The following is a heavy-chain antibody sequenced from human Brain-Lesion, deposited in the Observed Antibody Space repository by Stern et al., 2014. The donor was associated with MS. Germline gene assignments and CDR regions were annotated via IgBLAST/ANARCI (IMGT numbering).Heavy chain of an antibody. D-gene: IGHD3-10*01. CDR3: VKRGITEVRGVRLGDY. Sequence: VQLVQSGGGVVQPGRSLRLTCTVSGFTFSSYGMPWVRQAPGQGLEWVSVISYDGSDTYYAESVKGRFTISRDNSKNTLYLEMRSLRPEDTAVYCCVKRGITEVRGVRLGDYWGPGTLVIVSS. J-gene: IGHJ4*02. CDR1: GFTFSSYG. V-gene: IGHV3-30*18. CDR2: ISYDGSDT.